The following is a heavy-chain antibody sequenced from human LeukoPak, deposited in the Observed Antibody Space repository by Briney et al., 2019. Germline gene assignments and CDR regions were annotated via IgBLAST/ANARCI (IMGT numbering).Heavy chain of an antibody. CDR2: IYYSGST. V-gene: IGHV4-39*01. CDR3: ARHSPSASGGYPVWSAP. CDR1: GGSISSSSYY. J-gene: IGHJ5*02. Sequence: SETLSLTCTVSGGSISSSSYYWGWIRQPPGKGLEWIGSIYYSGSTYYNPSLKSRVTISVDTSKNQFSLKLSSVTAADTAVYYCARHSPSASGGYPVWSAPGGREPLFTVSS. D-gene: IGHD6-13*01.